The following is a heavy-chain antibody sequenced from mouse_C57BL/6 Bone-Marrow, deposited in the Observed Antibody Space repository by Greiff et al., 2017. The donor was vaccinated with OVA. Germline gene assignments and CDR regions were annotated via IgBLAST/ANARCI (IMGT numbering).Heavy chain of an antibody. Sequence: EVHLVESGGGLVKPGGSLKLSCAASGFTFSSYAMPWVRQTPKKRLEWVATISDVGSYTYYPDNVTGRFTISIDNDKNNLYLKMSHLKAEDTAMYYCASYSNVYAMDYWGQGPSVTVSS. D-gene: IGHD2-5*01. CDR2: ISDVGSYT. J-gene: IGHJ4*01. CDR3: ASYSNVYAMDY. CDR1: GFTFSSYA. V-gene: IGHV5-4*01.